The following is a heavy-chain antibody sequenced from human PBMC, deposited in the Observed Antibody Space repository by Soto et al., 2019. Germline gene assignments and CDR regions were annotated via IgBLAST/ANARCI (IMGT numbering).Heavy chain of an antibody. CDR2: INPNSGGT. D-gene: IGHD6-13*01. Sequence: QVQLVQSGAEVKKPGASVKVSCKASGYTFTGYYMHWVRQAPGQGLEWMGWINPNSGGTNYAQKFQGWVTMTRDTSIRTAYMELSRLRSDDTAVYYCARAPLAAAGRFYYYGMDVWGQGTTVTVSS. J-gene: IGHJ6*02. V-gene: IGHV1-2*04. CDR3: ARAPLAAAGRFYYYGMDV. CDR1: GYTFTGYY.